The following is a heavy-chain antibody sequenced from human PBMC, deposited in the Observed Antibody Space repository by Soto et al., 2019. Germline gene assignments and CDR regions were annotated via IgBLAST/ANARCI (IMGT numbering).Heavy chain of an antibody. J-gene: IGHJ6*02. CDR1: GFTFSSYW. CDR3: ARDRRYDFWRDYYYYYGMDV. CDR2: IWYDGSNK. Sequence: GGALRLSCAASGFTFSSYWIHWVPQAPGKGLGGLAVIWYDGSNKYYADSVKGRFTISRDNSKNTLYLQMNSLRAEDTAVYYCARDRRYDFWRDYYYYYGMDVWGQGTTVTVSS. D-gene: IGHD3-3*01. V-gene: IGHV3-33*01.